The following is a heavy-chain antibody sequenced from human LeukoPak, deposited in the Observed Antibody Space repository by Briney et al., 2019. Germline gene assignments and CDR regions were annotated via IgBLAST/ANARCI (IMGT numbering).Heavy chain of an antibody. Sequence: SETLSLTCTVSGGSISSGSYYWSWIRQPAGKGLEWIGRMYSSGSTNYNPSLKSRVTISVDTSKNQFSLKLSSVTAADTAVYYCARGDHYYDSSGFDYWGQGTLVTVSS. CDR1: GGSISSGSYY. CDR3: ARGDHYYDSSGFDY. CDR2: MYSSGST. J-gene: IGHJ4*02. V-gene: IGHV4-61*02. D-gene: IGHD3-22*01.